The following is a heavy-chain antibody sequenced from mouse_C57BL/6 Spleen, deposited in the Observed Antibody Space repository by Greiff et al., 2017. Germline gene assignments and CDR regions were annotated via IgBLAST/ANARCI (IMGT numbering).Heavy chain of an antibody. V-gene: IGHV5-9*01. CDR2: ISGGGGNT. Sequence: EVKLMESGGGLVKPGGSLKLSCAASGFTFSSYTMSWVRQTPEKRLGWVATISGGGGNTYYPDSVKGRFTSSRDNAKNTLYLQMSSLRSEDTALYYCARSHYYGSSPYYFDYWGQGTTLTVSS. J-gene: IGHJ2*01. CDR3: ARSHYYGSSPYYFDY. CDR1: GFTFSSYT. D-gene: IGHD1-1*01.